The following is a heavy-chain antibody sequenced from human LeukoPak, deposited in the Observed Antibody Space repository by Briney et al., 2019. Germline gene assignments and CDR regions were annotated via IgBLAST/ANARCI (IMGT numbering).Heavy chain of an antibody. V-gene: IGHV3-21*01. CDR2: ISSSSSYI. CDR3: ARVPPRSGYDHSVDY. Sequence: PGGSLRLSCAASGFTFSSYSMNWVRQAPGKGLEWVSSISSSSSYIYYADSVKGRFTISRDNAKNSLYLQINSLRAEDTAVYYCARVPPRSGYDHSVDYWGQGTLVTVSS. J-gene: IGHJ4*02. CDR1: GFTFSSYS. D-gene: IGHD5-12*01.